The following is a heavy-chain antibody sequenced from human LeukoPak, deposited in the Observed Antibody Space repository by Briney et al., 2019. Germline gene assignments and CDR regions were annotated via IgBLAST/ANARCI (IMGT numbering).Heavy chain of an antibody. CDR1: GYTFTGYY. V-gene: IGHV1-2*02. CDR2: INPNSGGT. CDR3: ARVGYSGSYSFDY. D-gene: IGHD1-26*01. Sequence: GASVKVSCKASGYTFTGYYMHWVRQAPGQGLEWMGWINPNSGGTNYAQKFQGRVTMTRDTSISTAYMELNRLRSDDTAVYYCARVGYSGSYSFDYWGQGTLVTVSS. J-gene: IGHJ4*02.